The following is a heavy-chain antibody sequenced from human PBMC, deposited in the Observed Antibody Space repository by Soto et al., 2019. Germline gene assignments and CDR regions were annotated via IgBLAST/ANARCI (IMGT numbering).Heavy chain of an antibody. D-gene: IGHD3-22*01. V-gene: IGHV1-3*01. J-gene: IGHJ4*02. CDR1: GYTFTTYA. CDR2: INVGNGNT. Sequence: QVQLVQSGAEVKKPGASVKVSCKASGYTFTTYAMHWVRQAPGQRLEWMGWINVGNGNTKYSQNSQCRVTITRDTSASTAHMELSSLRSEDTAVYYCAYDSSGYLDYWGQGTLVTVSS. CDR3: AYDSSGYLDY.